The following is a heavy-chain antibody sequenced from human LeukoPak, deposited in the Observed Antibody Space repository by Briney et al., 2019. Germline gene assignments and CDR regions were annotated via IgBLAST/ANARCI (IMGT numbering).Heavy chain of an antibody. CDR2: IYYSGST. CDR3: ARLSSGWYGGKNYFDY. CDR1: GGSISSYY. Sequence: SETLSLTCTVSGGSISSYYWSWIRQPPGKGLEWIGYIYYSGSTNYNPSLKSRVTISVDTSKNQFSLKLSSVTAADTAVYYCARLSSGWYGGKNYFDYWGQGTLVTVSS. V-gene: IGHV4-59*08. D-gene: IGHD6-19*01. J-gene: IGHJ4*02.